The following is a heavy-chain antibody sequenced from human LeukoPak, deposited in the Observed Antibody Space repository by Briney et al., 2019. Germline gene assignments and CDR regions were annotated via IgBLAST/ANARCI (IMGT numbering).Heavy chain of an antibody. CDR2: IYHSGST. CDR3: ARDGPHVAQGWFDP. V-gene: IGHV4-59*01. D-gene: IGHD5-12*01. CDR1: GGSIIGYY. J-gene: IGHJ5*02. Sequence: SETLSLTCTVSGGSIIGYYWNWIRQPPGKGLDWIGYIYHSGSTNYNPSLKSRVTISVDTSKNQFSLKLSSVTAADTAVYYCARDGPHVAQGWFDPWGQGSLVTVSS.